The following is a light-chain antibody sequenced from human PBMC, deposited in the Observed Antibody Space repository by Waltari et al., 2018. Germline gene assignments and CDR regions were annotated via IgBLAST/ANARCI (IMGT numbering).Light chain of an antibody. Sequence: DIQMTQSPSTLSASVGDRVTITCRASQIISGWLAWYQQQPGKARKLLIHKASVLESGGPERFSGSGSGAGVEFPLTISSLQPDGFASDHCEQYSNYPWTFGQGTRVEIK. CDR3: EQYSNYPWT. J-gene: IGKJ1*01. CDR2: KAS. CDR1: QIISGW. V-gene: IGKV1-5*03.